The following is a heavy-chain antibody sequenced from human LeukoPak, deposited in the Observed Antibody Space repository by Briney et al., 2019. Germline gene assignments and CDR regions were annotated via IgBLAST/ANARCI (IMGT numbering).Heavy chain of an antibody. CDR3: AREGSRSSSPVDY. CDR1: GGSISGYY. V-gene: IGHV4-59*01. J-gene: IGHJ4*02. Sequence: TSETLPLTCTVSGGSISGYYWSWIRQPPGKGLEWIGYIYYSGTTNYNPSLKSRVTISVDKSKNQFSLKLSSVTAADTAVYYCAREGSRSSSPVDYWGQGTLVTVSS. CDR2: IYYSGTT. D-gene: IGHD6-6*01.